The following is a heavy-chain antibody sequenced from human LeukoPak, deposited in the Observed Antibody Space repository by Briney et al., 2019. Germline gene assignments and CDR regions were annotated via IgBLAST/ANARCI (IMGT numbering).Heavy chain of an antibody. CDR1: GFTFSHYG. Sequence: GGSLRLSCAASGFTFSHYGFHWVRQAPGKGLEWVAVIWSDGSNKYYGDSVKGRFIIYRDDSQNTVYLQMNSLRAEDTAVYYCAKDAQRGYDYSNSLEYWGQGSLVTVSS. V-gene: IGHV3-33*06. D-gene: IGHD4-11*01. CDR3: AKDAQRGYDYSNSLEY. CDR2: IWSDGSNK. J-gene: IGHJ4*02.